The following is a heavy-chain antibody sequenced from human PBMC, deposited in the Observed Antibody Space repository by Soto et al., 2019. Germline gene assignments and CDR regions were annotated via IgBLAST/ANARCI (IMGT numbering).Heavy chain of an antibody. V-gene: IGHV4-30-2*01. CDR2: IYQSGYP. D-gene: IGHD4-17*01. CDR3: ARAHYGDYGYGMDV. J-gene: IGHJ6*02. CDR1: GGSISSGGYS. Sequence: QLQLQESGSGLVKPSQTLSLTCAVSGGSISSGGYSWGWIRQPPGKGLDWLGDIYQSGYPYCNPSLKSRATISVDRSKNQFSLKLSAVTAADTAVYYCARAHYGDYGYGMDVWGQGPTVTVSS.